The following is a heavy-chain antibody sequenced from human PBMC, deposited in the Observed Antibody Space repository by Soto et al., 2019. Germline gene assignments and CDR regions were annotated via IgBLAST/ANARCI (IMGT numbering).Heavy chain of an antibody. D-gene: IGHD2-2*01. CDR2: IVVGSGNT. V-gene: IGHV1-58*02. Sequence: QMQLVQSGPEVKKPGTSVKVSCKASGFTFTSSAMQWVRQARRQRLEWIGWIVVGSGNTNYAQKFQERVTITRDMSTSTAYMELSSLRSEDTAVYYCAAILGYCSSTSCREYFQHWGQGTLVTVSS. CDR1: GFTFTSSA. CDR3: AAILGYCSSTSCREYFQH. J-gene: IGHJ1*01.